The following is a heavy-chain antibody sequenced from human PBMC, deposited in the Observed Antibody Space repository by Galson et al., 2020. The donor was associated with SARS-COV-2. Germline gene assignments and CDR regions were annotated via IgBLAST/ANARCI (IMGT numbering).Heavy chain of an antibody. CDR2: IYHSGST. CDR1: GGSISSGGYS. CDR3: ARKIGYYYYMDV. V-gene: IGHV4-30-2*01. Sequence: SETLSLTCAVSGGSISSGGYSWSWIRQPPGKGLEWIGYIYHSGSTYYNPSLKSRVTISVDRSKNQFSLKLSSVTAADTAVYYCARKIGYYYYMDVWGKGTTVTVSS. J-gene: IGHJ6*03.